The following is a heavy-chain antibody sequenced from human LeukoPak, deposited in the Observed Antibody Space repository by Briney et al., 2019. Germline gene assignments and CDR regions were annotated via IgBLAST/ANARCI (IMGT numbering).Heavy chain of an antibody. CDR2: MNHSGST. CDR1: GGSFSGYY. D-gene: IGHD6-19*01. CDR3: LRGGYSSGWYMFAYNWFDP. Sequence: SETLSLTCAVYGGSFSGYYWSWIRQPPGKGLEWIGEMNHSGSTNYNPSLKSRVTISVDTSKNQFSLKLSSVTAADTAVYYCLRGGYSSGWYMFAYNWFDPWGQGTLVTVSS. V-gene: IGHV4-34*01. J-gene: IGHJ5*02.